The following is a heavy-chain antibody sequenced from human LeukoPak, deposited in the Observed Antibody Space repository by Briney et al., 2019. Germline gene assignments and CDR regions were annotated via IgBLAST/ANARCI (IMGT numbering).Heavy chain of an antibody. CDR3: TRDQMNY. CDR1: QFTVSRNY. Sequence: GGSLRLSRTASQFTVSRNYMLWVRQAPGEGVEWVSLIFSNGDTHYADSVKGRFTISRDTSKNTVSLQMNSLRVEHTAMYYCTRDQMNYWSQGSLVTVSS. J-gene: IGHJ4*02. D-gene: IGHD5-24*01. V-gene: IGHV3-53*01. CDR2: IFSNGDT.